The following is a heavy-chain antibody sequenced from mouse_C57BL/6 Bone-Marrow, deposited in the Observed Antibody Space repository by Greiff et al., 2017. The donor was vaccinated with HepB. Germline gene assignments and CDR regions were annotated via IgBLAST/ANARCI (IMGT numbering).Heavy chain of an antibody. D-gene: IGHD2-3*01. CDR3: ARRLLPAY. V-gene: IGHV5-6*02. Sequence: EVKLMESGGDLVKPGGSLKLSRAASGFTFSSYGMSWVRQTPDKRLEWVATISSGGSYTYYPDSVKGRFTISRDNAKNTLYLQMSSLKSEDTAMYYCARRLLPAYWGQGTLVTVSA. CDR2: ISSGGSYT. J-gene: IGHJ3*01. CDR1: GFTFSSYG.